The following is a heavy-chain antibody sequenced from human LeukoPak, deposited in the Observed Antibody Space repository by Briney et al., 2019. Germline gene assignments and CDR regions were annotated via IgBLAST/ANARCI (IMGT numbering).Heavy chain of an antibody. V-gene: IGHV3-21*01. Sequence: GGSLRLSCAASGFTFSSYSMNWVRQAPGKGLEWVSPISSSSSYIYYADSVKGRFTISRDNAKNSLYLQMNSLRAEDTAVYYCARDISSGWYHAFDIWGQGTMVTVSS. J-gene: IGHJ3*02. CDR3: ARDISSGWYHAFDI. D-gene: IGHD6-19*01. CDR2: ISSSSSYI. CDR1: GFTFSSYS.